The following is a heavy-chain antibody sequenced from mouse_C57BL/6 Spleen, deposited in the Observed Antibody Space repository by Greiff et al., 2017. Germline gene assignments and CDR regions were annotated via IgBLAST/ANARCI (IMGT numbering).Heavy chain of an antibody. CDR2: IRLTSDNYAT. V-gene: IGHV6-3*01. CDR1: GFTFSNYW. CDR3: TGREDACDY. J-gene: IGHJ4*01. Sequence: EVKVEESGGGLVQPGGSMTLSCVASGFTFSNYWMNWVRQSPGTGLEWVAQIRLTSDNYATHYAESVKARFTISRYESKSRVYLKMNNLNAEDTEIYSGTGREDACDYWGQGTTVTVSS.